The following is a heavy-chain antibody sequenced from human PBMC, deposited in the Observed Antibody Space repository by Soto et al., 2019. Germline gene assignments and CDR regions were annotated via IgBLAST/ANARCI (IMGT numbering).Heavy chain of an antibody. D-gene: IGHD5-18*01. CDR2: IIPIFGTA. CDR3: ATVDTAMVYYYYGMDV. CDR1: GGTFSSYA. Sequence: QVQLVQSGAEVKKPGSSVKVSCKASGGTFSSYAISWVRQAPGQGLEWMGGIIPIFGTANYARKFQGRVTITADESTSTAYMELSSLRSEDTAVYYCATVDTAMVYYYYGMDVWGQGTTVTVSS. V-gene: IGHV1-69*12. J-gene: IGHJ6*02.